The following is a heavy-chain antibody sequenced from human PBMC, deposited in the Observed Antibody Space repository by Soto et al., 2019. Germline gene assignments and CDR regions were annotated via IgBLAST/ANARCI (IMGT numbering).Heavy chain of an antibody. CDR3: ARHRYYYDSSGYYPEDYAFDI. CDR1: GGSISSSSYY. D-gene: IGHD3-22*01. Sequence: QLQLQESGPGLVKPSETLSLTCTVSGGSISSSSYYWGWIRQPPGKGLEWSGSIYYSGSTYYNPSLKSRVTISVDTSKNQFSLKLSSVTAADTAVYYCARHRYYYDSSGYYPEDYAFDIWGQGTMVTVSS. CDR2: IYYSGST. J-gene: IGHJ3*02. V-gene: IGHV4-39*01.